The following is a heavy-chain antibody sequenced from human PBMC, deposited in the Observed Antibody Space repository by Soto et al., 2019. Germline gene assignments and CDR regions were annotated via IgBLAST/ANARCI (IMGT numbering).Heavy chain of an antibody. D-gene: IGHD6-13*01. Sequence: SETLSLTCTVSGGSISSSYWSWIRQPPGKGLEWIGYIYDSGSTYYNSSLKSRVTMSVDTSKNQFSLKLSSVTAADTAVYYCGRQLIYGGQGPPVTVSS. CDR3: GRQLIY. CDR1: GGSISSSY. V-gene: IGHV4-59*08. J-gene: IGHJ4*02. CDR2: IYDSGST.